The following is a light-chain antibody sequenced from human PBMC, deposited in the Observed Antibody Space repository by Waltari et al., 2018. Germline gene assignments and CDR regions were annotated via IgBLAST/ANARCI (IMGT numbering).Light chain of an antibody. Sequence: QSVLTQPPSASGTPGQRVTIACPRSSSKHGINYVYWFQHPAGTTPQPLTNPHIQRTTPKLLIYRKNHRPSGVPARFSGSKSGTSASLAISGLRSEDEADYYCAAWDDTLSAVLFGGGTNLTVL. CDR1: SSKHGINY. CDR3: AAWDDTLSAVL. CDR2: RKN. V-gene: IGLV1-47*01. J-gene: IGLJ3*02.